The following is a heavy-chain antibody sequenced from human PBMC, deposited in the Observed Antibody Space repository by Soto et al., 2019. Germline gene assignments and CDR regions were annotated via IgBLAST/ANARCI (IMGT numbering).Heavy chain of an antibody. CDR1: GFTFSSYG. V-gene: IGHV3-33*01. Sequence: VQLVESGGGVVQPGRSLRLSCAASGFTFSSYGMHWVRQAPGKGLEWVAVIWYDGSNKYYADSVKGRFTISRDNSKNTLYLQMTSLRAEDTAVYYCARGDYYDSSGYPPFQHWGQGTLVTVSS. J-gene: IGHJ1*01. CDR2: IWYDGSNK. CDR3: ARGDYYDSSGYPPFQH. D-gene: IGHD3-22*01.